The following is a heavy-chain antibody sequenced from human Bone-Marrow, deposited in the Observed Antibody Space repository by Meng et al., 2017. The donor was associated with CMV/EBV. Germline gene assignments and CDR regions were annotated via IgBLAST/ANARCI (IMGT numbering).Heavy chain of an antibody. V-gene: IGHV3-74*01. Sequence: GESLKISCAASGFTFSSYGMHWVRQAPGKGLVWVSRINSDGSSTSYADSVKGRFTISRDNAKNTLYLQMNSLRAEDTAVYYCARGELWFDYWGQGTLVTVSS. D-gene: IGHD1-26*01. CDR3: ARGELWFDY. CDR2: INSDGSST. J-gene: IGHJ4*02. CDR1: GFTFSSYG.